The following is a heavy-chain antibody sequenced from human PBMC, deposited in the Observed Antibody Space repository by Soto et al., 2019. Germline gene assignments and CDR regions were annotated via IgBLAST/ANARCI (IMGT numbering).Heavy chain of an antibody. CDR3: ARDVGVSTLPSHFDY. J-gene: IGHJ4*02. V-gene: IGHV1-18*01. CDR2: ISTYTANT. CDR1: GYTFTSHG. Sequence: QVQLVQSGAEVKKPGASVKVSCKASGYTFTSHGISWVRQAPGQGLEWMGWISTYTANTNYAQKVLGRVTMTTDTSTSTAYMELRSLRSDDTAVYYCARDVGVSTLPSHFDYWGQGTLVTVSS. D-gene: IGHD2-15*01.